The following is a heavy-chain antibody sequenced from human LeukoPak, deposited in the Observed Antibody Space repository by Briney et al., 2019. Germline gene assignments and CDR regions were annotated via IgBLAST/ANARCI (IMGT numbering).Heavy chain of an antibody. J-gene: IGHJ3*02. CDR2: IYYSGNT. Sequence: PSETLSLTCSVSGGSVRGRDYFWGWIRQAPGKGLEWIANIYYSGNTFYNPSLKSRVSIFVESSKNHISLNFTSVTAADTAVYYCARSNIGEDAFDIWGQGTMVTVSS. V-gene: IGHV4-39*02. D-gene: IGHD2/OR15-2a*01. CDR1: GGSVRGRDYF. CDR3: ARSNIGEDAFDI.